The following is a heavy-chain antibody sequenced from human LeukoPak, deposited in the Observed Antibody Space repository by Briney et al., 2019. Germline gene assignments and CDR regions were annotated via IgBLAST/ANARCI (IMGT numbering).Heavy chain of an antibody. J-gene: IGHJ4*02. CDR3: ARDGGYCSSTSCYAH. D-gene: IGHD2-2*01. V-gene: IGHV4-30-4*01. CDR2: IYYSGTT. Sequence: SETLSLTCSISGGSISSGEYFWSWIRQPPGKGLEWIGYIYYSGTTYYNPSLKSRVTMSVDTSKNQFSLKLSSVTAADTAVYYCARDGGYCSSTSCYAHWGQGTLVTVSS. CDR1: GGSISSGEYF.